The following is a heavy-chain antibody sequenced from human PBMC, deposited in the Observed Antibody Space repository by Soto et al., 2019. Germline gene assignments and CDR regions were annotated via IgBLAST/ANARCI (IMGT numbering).Heavy chain of an antibody. J-gene: IGHJ4*02. CDR2: IYHSGST. V-gene: IGHV4-59*01. CDR1: GASISNDY. CDR3: ARSDGRY. Sequence: PSETLSLTCTVSGASISNDYWSWIRQHPGKGLEWIGYIYHSGSTNYNPSLESRVTISVDTSKNQLYLKLSSVTAADTAVYYCARSDGRYWGQGTLVTVSS.